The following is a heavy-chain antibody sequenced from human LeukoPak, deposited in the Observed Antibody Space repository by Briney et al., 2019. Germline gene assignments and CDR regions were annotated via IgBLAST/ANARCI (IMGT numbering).Heavy chain of an antibody. J-gene: IGHJ5*02. CDR2: MSYDGNGE. V-gene: IGHV3-30*04. D-gene: IGHD6-13*01. CDR3: AKDYVGSIWCNWFDP. Sequence: GGSLRLSCAASGLTFSSYAMHWVRQAPGKGLEWVAMMSYDGNGEYYVDSVKGRFTISRDTSKNTLYLQMNSLRAEDTAIYYCAKDYVGSIWCNWFDPWGQGTLVTVSS. CDR1: GLTFSSYA.